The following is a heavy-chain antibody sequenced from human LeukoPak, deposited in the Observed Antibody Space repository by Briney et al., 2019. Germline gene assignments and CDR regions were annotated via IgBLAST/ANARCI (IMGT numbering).Heavy chain of an antibody. J-gene: IGHJ4*02. D-gene: IGHD1-26*01. V-gene: IGHV3-74*01. CDR2: INSDGSST. CDR1: GFIFSSYW. CDR3: ARDRSGFDY. Sequence: GGSLRLSCAASGFIFSSYWMHWVRQAPGKGLLWVSRINSDGSSTVYAGSVKGRFTSSRDNAKNTLYLQMNSLRAEDTAVYYCARDRSGFDYWGQGTLVTVSS.